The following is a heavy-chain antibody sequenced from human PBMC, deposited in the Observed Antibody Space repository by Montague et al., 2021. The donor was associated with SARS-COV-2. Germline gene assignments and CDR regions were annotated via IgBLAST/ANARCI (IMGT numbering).Heavy chain of an antibody. D-gene: IGHD6-19*01. Sequence: SLRLSCAASGFTFGDYGMSWVRQAPGKGLEWVSGINWNGGSTGYADSXKGRFTISRDNAKNSLYLQMNSLRAEDTALYYCARVWDIAVAGYYYYYGMDVWGQGTTVTVSS. CDR3: ARVWDIAVAGYYYYYGMDV. J-gene: IGHJ6*02. CDR1: GFTFGDYG. V-gene: IGHV3-20*04. CDR2: INWNGGST.